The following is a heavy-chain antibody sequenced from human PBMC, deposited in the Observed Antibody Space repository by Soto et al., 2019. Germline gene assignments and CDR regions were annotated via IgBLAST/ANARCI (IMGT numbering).Heavy chain of an antibody. Sequence: QLQLQESGPGLVKPSETLSLTCAVSGDSINSRSYDWGWTRQPPGTGLEWIGCMFYGGSTFYNPTVGSRAPVSVERSKSQRSLRLSAMRAADTAFVCWARHEGVVAPTDWGRGILVTVSS. CDR1: GDSINSRSYD. D-gene: IGHD2-15*01. CDR2: MFYGGST. J-gene: IGHJ4*02. CDR3: ARHEGVVAPTD. V-gene: IGHV4-39*01.